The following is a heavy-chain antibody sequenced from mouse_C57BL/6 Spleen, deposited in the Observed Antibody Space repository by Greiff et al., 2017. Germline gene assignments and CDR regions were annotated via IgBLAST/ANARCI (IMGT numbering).Heavy chain of an antibody. V-gene: IGHV1-82*01. J-gene: IGHJ4*01. D-gene: IGHD2-3*01. CDR1: GYAFSSSW. Sequence: QVQLQQSGPELVKPGASVKISCKASGYAFSSSWMNWVKQRPGKGLEWIGRIYPGDGDTNYNGKFKGKATLTADKSSSTAYMQLSSLTSEDSAVYFCARVDGYYVGYAMDYWGQGTSVTVSS. CDR2: IYPGDGDT. CDR3: ARVDGYYVGYAMDY.